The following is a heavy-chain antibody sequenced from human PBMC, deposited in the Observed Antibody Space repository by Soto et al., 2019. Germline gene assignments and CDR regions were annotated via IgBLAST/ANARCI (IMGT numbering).Heavy chain of an antibody. CDR3: ARDLHRGGYYGMDV. V-gene: IGHV4-30-4*01. CDR1: GGSISSGDYY. D-gene: IGHD2-15*01. Sequence: SETLSLTCTVSGGSISSGDYYWSWIRQPPGKGLEWIGYIYYSGSTYYNPSLKSRVTISVDTSKNQFSLKLSSVTAADTAVYYCARDLHRGGYYGMDVWGQGTTATVSS. J-gene: IGHJ6*02. CDR2: IYYSGST.